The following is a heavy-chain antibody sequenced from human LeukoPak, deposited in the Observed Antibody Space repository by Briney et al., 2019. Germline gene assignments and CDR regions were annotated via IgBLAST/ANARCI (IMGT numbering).Heavy chain of an antibody. Sequence: GGSLRLSCAASGFTFSDYYMSWIRQAPGKGLEWVSYISSSGNTIYYADSVKGRFTISRDNAKNSLYLQMNSLRAEDTAVYYCARADDYGDYVADYWGQGTLVTVSS. CDR1: GFTFSDYY. J-gene: IGHJ4*02. CDR2: ISSSGNTI. V-gene: IGHV3-11*04. D-gene: IGHD4-17*01. CDR3: ARADDYGDYVADY.